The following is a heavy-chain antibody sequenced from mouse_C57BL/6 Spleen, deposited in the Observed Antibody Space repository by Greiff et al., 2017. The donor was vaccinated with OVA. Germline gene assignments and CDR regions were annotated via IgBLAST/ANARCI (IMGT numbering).Heavy chain of an antibody. J-gene: IGHJ3*01. V-gene: IGHV1-55*01. Sequence: QVQLQQPGAELVKPGASVKMSCKASGYTFTSYWITWVKQRPGQGLEWIGDIYPGSGSTNYNEKFKSKATLTVDTSSSTAYMQLSSLTSEDSAVYYCARECDYYGNLRVLFAYWGQVTLVTVSA. CDR1: GYTFTSYW. CDR3: ARECDYYGNLRVLFAY. D-gene: IGHD2-1*01. CDR2: IYPGSGST.